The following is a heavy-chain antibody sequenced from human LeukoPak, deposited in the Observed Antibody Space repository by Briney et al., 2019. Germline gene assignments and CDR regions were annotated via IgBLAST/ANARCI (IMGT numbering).Heavy chain of an antibody. CDR1: GFTFSGSA. Sequence: GGSLRLSCAASGFTFSGSAMHWVRQASGKGLEWVGRIRSKASSYATAYAASVKGRFTISRDDSKNTAYLQMNSLKTEDTAVYYCTRPPTYYYYGMDVWGQGTTVTVSS. CDR2: IRSKASSYAT. J-gene: IGHJ6*02. CDR3: TRPPTYYYYGMDV. V-gene: IGHV3-73*01.